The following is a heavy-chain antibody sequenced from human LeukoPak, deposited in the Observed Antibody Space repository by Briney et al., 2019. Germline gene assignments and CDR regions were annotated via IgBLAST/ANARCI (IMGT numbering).Heavy chain of an antibody. CDR1: GGSFSGYY. J-gene: IGHJ4*02. V-gene: IGHV4-34*01. CDR3: AKPKRTYGHFWRD. CDR2: INHSGST. Sequence: SETLSLTCAVYGGSFSGYYWSWIRQPPGKGLEWIGEINHSGSTNYNPSLKSRVTISVDTSKNQFSLKLSSVTAADTAVYYCAKPKRTYGHFWRDWGQGTLVTVSS. D-gene: IGHD3-3*02.